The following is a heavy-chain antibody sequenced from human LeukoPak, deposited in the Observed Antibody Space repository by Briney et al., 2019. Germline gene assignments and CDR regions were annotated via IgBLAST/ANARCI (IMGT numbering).Heavy chain of an antibody. Sequence: SETLSLTCTVSGGSISSGGYYWSWIRQPPGKGLEWIGEINHSGSTNYNPSLKSRVTISVDTSKNQFSLKLSSVTAADTAVYYCARSALWFGDPYYMDVWGKGTTVTVSS. J-gene: IGHJ6*03. CDR2: INHSGST. CDR1: GGSISSGGYY. CDR3: ARSALWFGDPYYMDV. V-gene: IGHV4-61*08. D-gene: IGHD3-10*01.